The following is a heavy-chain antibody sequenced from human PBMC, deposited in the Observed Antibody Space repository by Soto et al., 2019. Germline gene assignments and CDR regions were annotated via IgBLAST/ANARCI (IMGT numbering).Heavy chain of an antibody. J-gene: IGHJ6*02. Sequence: XETLSLPCNVSGGSVSSGRYYRSWIRQPPGKGLEWIGYIYYSGTTNYNPSLMSRVTISVDTSKNQFSLKLSSVTAADTAVYHCGRGSHYDHSMDVWGQGTTVTVSS. V-gene: IGHV4-61*01. CDR1: GGSVSSGRYY. CDR2: IYYSGTT. CDR3: GRGSHYDHSMDV.